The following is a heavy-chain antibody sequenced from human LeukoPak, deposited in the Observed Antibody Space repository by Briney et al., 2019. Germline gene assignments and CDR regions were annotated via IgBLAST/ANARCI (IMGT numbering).Heavy chain of an antibody. J-gene: IGHJ6*02. CDR2: IDPSDSYT. Sequence: GESLKISCKGSGYSFTSYWISWVRQMPGKGLEWMGRIDPSDSYTNYSPSFQGHVTTSADKSISTAYLQWSSLKASDTAMYYCARQNDYSNHPYYYYGMDVWGQGTTVTVSS. D-gene: IGHD4-11*01. V-gene: IGHV5-10-1*01. CDR3: ARQNDYSNHPYYYYGMDV. CDR1: GYSFTSYW.